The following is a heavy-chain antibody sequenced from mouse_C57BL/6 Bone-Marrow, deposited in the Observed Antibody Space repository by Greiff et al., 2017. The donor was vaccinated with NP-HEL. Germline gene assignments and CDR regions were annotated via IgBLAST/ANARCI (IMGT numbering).Heavy chain of an antibody. CDR1: GYTFTSYW. CDR2: IDPSDSET. Sequence: QVQLKQSGAELVMPGASVKLSCKASGYTFTSYWMHWVKQRPGQGLEWIGNIDPSDSETHYNQKFKDKATLTVDKSSSTAYMQLSSLTSEDSAVYYCASFSAMDYWGQGTSVTVSS. V-gene: IGHV1-52*01. CDR3: ASFSAMDY. J-gene: IGHJ4*01.